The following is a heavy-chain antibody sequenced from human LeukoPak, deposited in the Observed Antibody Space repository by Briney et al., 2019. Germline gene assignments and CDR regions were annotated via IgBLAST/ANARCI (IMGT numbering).Heavy chain of an antibody. CDR3: ARGRHDITMIVVVMTSVSYYLDV. Sequence: NSSETLSLTCAVYGGSFSGYHWTWIRRSPGKGLEWIGDINPSGSTYYNPSLKSRLTISVDTSKNQFSLKLRSVTAADTAVYYCARGRHDITMIVVVMTSVSYYLDVWGKGTTVTVS. V-gene: IGHV4-34*01. D-gene: IGHD3-22*01. CDR1: GGSFSGYH. J-gene: IGHJ6*03. CDR2: INPSGST.